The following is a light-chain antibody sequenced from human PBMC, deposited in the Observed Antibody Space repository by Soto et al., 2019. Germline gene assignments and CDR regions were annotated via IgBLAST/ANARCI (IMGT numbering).Light chain of an antibody. Sequence: QSALTQPASVSGSPGQSITISCTGTSSDVGAYNFVSWYQQHPGRAPKLIIYEVNFRPSGISYRYSGSKSGNTASLTISGLQAEDEADYYCSSHTDSTTLHVIGTGTKLTVI. CDR3: SSHTDSTTLHV. J-gene: IGLJ1*01. CDR1: SSDVGAYNF. V-gene: IGLV2-14*01. CDR2: EVN.